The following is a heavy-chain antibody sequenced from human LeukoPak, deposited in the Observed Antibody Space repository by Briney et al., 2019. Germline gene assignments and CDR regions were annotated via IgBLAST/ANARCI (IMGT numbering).Heavy chain of an antibody. V-gene: IGHV4-31*03. CDR3: ARGRGGSYFFGRRDRYYFDY. Sequence: SQTLSLTCTVSGGSISSGGYYWSWIRQLPGKGLEWIGYIYYSGSTYYNPSLKSRVTISVDTSKNQFSLKLSSVTAADTAVYYCARGRGGSYFFGRRDRYYFDYWGQGTLVTVSS. D-gene: IGHD1-26*01. CDR1: GGSISSGGYY. CDR2: IYYSGST. J-gene: IGHJ4*02.